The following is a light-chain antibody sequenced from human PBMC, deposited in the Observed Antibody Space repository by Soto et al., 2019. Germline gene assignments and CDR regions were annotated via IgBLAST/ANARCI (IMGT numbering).Light chain of an antibody. CDR2: GAS. J-gene: IGKJ1*01. CDR1: QSIDSQ. CDR3: QQYKFWRT. V-gene: IGKV3-15*01. Sequence: IVMTQSPATLSVSPGERVTLSCWASQSIDSQLAWYQQRPGQAPRLLVYGASIRATGIPARFSGRGSGTDFTLTISDLQSEDFGVYYCQQYKFWRTVGQGTNVEI.